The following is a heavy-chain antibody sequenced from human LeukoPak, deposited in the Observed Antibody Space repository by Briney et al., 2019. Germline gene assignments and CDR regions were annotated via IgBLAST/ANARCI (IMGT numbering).Heavy chain of an antibody. CDR3: AREYYYGGYFDY. J-gene: IGHJ4*02. CDR1: GFTVSSKY. V-gene: IGHV3-53*01. D-gene: IGHD3-10*01. CDR2: IYSGGST. Sequence: GGSLRLSCAASGFTVSSKYMSWVRQAPGKGLEWVSVIYSGGSTYYADSVKGRFTISRDNSKNTLYLQMNSLRAEDTAVYYCAREYYYGGYFDYWGQGTLVTVSS.